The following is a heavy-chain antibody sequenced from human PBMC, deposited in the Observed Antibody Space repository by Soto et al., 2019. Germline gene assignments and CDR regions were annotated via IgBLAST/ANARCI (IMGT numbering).Heavy chain of an antibody. CDR2: ISAYNGNT. D-gene: IGHD1-26*01. CDR3: ASIRGSGWAFDY. CDR1: GYTFTSYG. V-gene: IGHV1-18*01. Sequence: QVQLVQSGAEVKKPGASVKVSCKASGYTFTSYGISWVRQAPGQGLAWMGWISAYNGNTNYAQKLQGKVTMTTATSVSTAYMELRTGRSDDTAVYYCASIRGSGWAFDYWGQGTLVTVSS. J-gene: IGHJ4*02.